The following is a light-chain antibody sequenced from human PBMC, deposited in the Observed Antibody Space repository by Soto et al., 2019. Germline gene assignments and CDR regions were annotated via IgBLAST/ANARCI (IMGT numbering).Light chain of an antibody. Sequence: QSVLTQPPSASGTPGQRVTIFCSGSSSNIGTNTVIWYQQLPGAAPKLLIYSDNQRPSGVPDRFSGSKSGTSASLAISGLQSEDEADYCCAAWDVSLVVFGGGTKLTVL. CDR3: AAWDVSLVV. CDR2: SDN. V-gene: IGLV1-44*01. CDR1: SSNIGTNT. J-gene: IGLJ2*01.